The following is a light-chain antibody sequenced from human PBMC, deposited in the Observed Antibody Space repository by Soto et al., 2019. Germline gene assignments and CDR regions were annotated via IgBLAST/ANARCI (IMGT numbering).Light chain of an antibody. J-gene: IGLJ1*01. CDR1: SSNIGAGCE. Sequence: VVTQPPSVSGAPGQRVTISCTGCSSNIGAGCEVHWYQHLPGKAPKLLIYGNTNRPSGVPDRFSGSKSGTSASLAITGLQAEDEADYYCQSYDSSLSASYVFGGGTKLTVL. V-gene: IGLV1-40*01. CDR3: QSYDSSLSASYV. CDR2: GNT.